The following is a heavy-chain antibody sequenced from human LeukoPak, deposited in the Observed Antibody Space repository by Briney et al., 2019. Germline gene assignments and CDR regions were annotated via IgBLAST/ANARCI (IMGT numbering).Heavy chain of an antibody. V-gene: IGHV3-73*01. CDR3: TGNYYGSGSYADFDC. D-gene: IGHD3-10*01. J-gene: IGHJ4*02. CDR1: GFTFSGSA. CDR2: IRSTANGYAT. Sequence: GGSLRLSCAASGFTFSGSALHWVRPASGKGLEWVGRIRSTANGYATAYAASVKGRFTISRDDSKNTAYLQMDSLKTEDTAVYYCTGNYYGSGSYADFDCWGQGTLVTVSS.